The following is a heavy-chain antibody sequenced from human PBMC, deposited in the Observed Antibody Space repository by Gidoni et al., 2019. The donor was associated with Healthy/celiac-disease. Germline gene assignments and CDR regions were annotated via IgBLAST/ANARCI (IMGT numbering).Heavy chain of an antibody. V-gene: IGHV3-73*02. CDR1: GFTFSGSA. CDR3: TSQGYYDSSGYSGA. Sequence: EVQLVESGGGLVQPGGSLKLSCAASGFTFSGSAMHWVRQASGKGLEWVGRIRSKANSYATAYAASVKGRFTISRDDSKNTAYLQMNSLKTEDTAVYYCTSQGYYDSSGYSGAWGQGTLVTVSS. D-gene: IGHD3-22*01. CDR2: IRSKANSYAT. J-gene: IGHJ5*02.